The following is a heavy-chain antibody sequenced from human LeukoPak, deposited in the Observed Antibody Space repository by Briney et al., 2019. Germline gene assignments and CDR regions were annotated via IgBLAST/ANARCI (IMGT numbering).Heavy chain of an antibody. CDR3: AKDFVFGSGWPNWFDP. Sequence: GGSLRLSCAASGFTFSSYAMSWVRQAPGKGLEWVSAISGSGGSTYYADSVKGRFTISRDNSKNTLYLQMNSLRAEDTAVYYCAKDFVFGSGWPNWFDPWGQGTLVTVPP. CDR2: ISGSGGST. CDR1: GFTFSSYA. D-gene: IGHD6-19*01. V-gene: IGHV3-23*01. J-gene: IGHJ5*02.